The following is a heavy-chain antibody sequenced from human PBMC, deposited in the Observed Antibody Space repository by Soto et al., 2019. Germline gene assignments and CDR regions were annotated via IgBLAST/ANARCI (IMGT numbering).Heavy chain of an antibody. V-gene: IGHV4-59*01. CDR1: GGSISSYY. J-gene: IGHJ4*02. CDR3: ARVLGSMPYFDY. CDR2: IYYSGST. D-gene: IGHD1-26*01. Sequence: SETLSLTCTVSGGSISSYYWSWIRQPPGKGLEWIGYIYYSGSTNYNPSLKSRVTISVDTSKNQFSLKLSSVTAADTAVYYCARVLGSMPYFDYWGQGTLVTVSS.